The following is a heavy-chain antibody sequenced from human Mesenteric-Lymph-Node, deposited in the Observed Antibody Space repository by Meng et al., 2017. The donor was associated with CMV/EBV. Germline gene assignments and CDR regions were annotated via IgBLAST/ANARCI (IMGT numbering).Heavy chain of an antibody. V-gene: IGHV3-23*01. CDR3: AKGHYGGKKGYYFDY. J-gene: IGHJ4*02. D-gene: IGHD4-23*01. CDR1: GFTFSNYG. CDR2: ISGSGGST. Sequence: GESLKISCAASGFTFSNYGMSWVRQAPGKGLEWVSAISGSGGSTYYADSVKGRSTISRDNSKNTLYLQMNSLRAEDTAVYYCAKGHYGGKKGYYFDYWGQGTLVTVSS.